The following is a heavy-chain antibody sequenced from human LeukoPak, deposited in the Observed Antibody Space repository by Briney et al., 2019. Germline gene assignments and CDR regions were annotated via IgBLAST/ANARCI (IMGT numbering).Heavy chain of an antibody. J-gene: IGHJ5*02. CDR2: IWYDGSNK. CDR1: GFTFSSYG. D-gene: IGHD6-19*01. CDR3: ARDRLRIAVAGAVWWFDP. Sequence: GGSLRLSCAASGFTFSSYGMHWVRQAPGKGLEWVAVIWYDGSNKYYADSVKGRFTISRDNSKNTPYLQMNSLRAEDTAVYYCARDRLRIAVAGAVWWFDPWGQGTLVTVSS. V-gene: IGHV3-33*01.